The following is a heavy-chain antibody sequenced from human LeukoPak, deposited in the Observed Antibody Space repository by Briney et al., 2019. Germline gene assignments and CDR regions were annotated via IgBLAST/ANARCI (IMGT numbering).Heavy chain of an antibody. CDR3: ARGILWFGELSSDGSYYFDY. Sequence: PSETLSLTCTVSGGSISSYYWSWIRQPPGKGLEWIGYIYYSGSTNYNPSLKSRVTISVDTSKNQFSLKLSSVTAADTAVYYCARGILWFGELSSDGSYYFDYWGQGTLVTVSS. D-gene: IGHD3-10*01. J-gene: IGHJ4*02. CDR2: IYYSGST. V-gene: IGHV4-59*01. CDR1: GGSISSYY.